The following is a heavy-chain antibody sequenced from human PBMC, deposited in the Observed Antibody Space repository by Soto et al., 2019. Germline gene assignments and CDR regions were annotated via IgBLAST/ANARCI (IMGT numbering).Heavy chain of an antibody. J-gene: IGHJ5*02. CDR3: ARAPRITIFGVVSTGKQYNWFDP. V-gene: IGHV1-69*02. Sequence: ASVKVSCKASGGTFSSYTISWVRQAPGQGLEWMGRIIPILGIANYAQKFQGRVTITADKSTSTAYMELSSLRSEDTAVYYCARAPRITIFGVVSTGKQYNWFDPWGQGTRVTVSS. CDR2: IIPILGIA. CDR1: GGTFSSYT. D-gene: IGHD3-3*01.